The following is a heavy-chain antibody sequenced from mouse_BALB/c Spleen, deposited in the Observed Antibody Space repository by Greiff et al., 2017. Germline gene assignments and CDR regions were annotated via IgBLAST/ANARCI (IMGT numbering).Heavy chain of an antibody. Sequence: VQLQQPGAELVKPGASVKLSCKASGYTFTSYWMHWVKQRPGQGLEWIGEINPSNGRTNYNEKFKSKATLTVDKSSSTAYMQLSSLTSEDSAVYYCARPYGYDAGFAYWGQGTLVTVSA. CDR2: INPSNGRT. CDR1: GYTFTSYW. V-gene: IGHV1S81*02. D-gene: IGHD2-2*01. J-gene: IGHJ3*01. CDR3: ARPYGYDAGFAY.